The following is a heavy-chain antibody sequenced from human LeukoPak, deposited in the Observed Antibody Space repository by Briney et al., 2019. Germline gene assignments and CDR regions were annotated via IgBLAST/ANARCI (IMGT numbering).Heavy chain of an antibody. CDR3: KSGGAAPGSFDY. J-gene: IGHJ4*02. V-gene: IGHV3-7*01. CDR2: IKYDGSED. D-gene: IGHD1-1*01. CDR1: GFTFSTYA. Sequence: GGSLRLSCATSGFTFSTYAMTWVRQAPGKGLEWVADIKYDGSEDYYVDSVKGRFTISRDNAKNTLYLQLNSLRVEDTAVYYCKSGGAAPGSFDYWGQGTLVTVSP.